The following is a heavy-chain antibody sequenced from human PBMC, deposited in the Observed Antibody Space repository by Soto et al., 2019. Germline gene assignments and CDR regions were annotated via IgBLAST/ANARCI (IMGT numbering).Heavy chain of an antibody. Sequence: SVKVSCKASGGTFSSYAISWLRQAPGQGLEWMGGIIPIFGTANYAQKFQGRVTITADESTSTAYMELSSLRSEDTAVYYCARDQRFGELLSNYYYYYGMDVWGQGTTVTVSS. CDR3: ARDQRFGELLSNYYYYYGMDV. D-gene: IGHD3-10*01. CDR2: IIPIFGTA. V-gene: IGHV1-69*13. CDR1: GGTFSSYA. J-gene: IGHJ6*02.